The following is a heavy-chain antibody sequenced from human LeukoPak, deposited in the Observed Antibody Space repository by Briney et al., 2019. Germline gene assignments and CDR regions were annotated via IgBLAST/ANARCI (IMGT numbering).Heavy chain of an antibody. V-gene: IGHV3-64D*09. CDR2: ISSDGGRT. CDR1: GFTFSSFA. CDR3: VKDPSGNYFYFDY. Sequence: GGSVTLFCSASGFTFSSFAMFWVRQAPGKGLEYVSGISSDGGRTNCADSVKARFTISRDNSKVTLYLQMTSLRPEDTAIYYCVKDPSGNYFYFDYWGQGILVTVSS. J-gene: IGHJ4*02. D-gene: IGHD1-26*01.